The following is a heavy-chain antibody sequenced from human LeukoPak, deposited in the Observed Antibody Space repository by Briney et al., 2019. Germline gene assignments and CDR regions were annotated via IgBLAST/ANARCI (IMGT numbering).Heavy chain of an antibody. CDR1: GGTFSSYA. V-gene: IGHV1-18*01. D-gene: IGHD6-19*01. CDR3: ARDRYSSGWYEVLIDY. CDR2: ISAYNGNT. Sequence: EASVKVSCKASGGTFSSYAVSWVRQAPGQGLEWMGWISAYNGNTNYAQKLQGRVTMTTDTSTSTAYMELRSLRSDDTAVYYCARDRYSSGWYEVLIDYWGQGTLVTVSS. J-gene: IGHJ4*02.